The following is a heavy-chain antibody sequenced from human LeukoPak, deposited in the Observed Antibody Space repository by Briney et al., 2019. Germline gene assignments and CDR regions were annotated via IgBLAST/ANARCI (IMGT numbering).Heavy chain of an antibody. V-gene: IGHV4-59*01. D-gene: IGHD3-9*01. CDR3: ARLAPGNYDILTGDPKVVFDY. J-gene: IGHJ4*02. Sequence: PSETLSLTCTVSGGSISSYYWSWIRQPPGKGLEWIGYIYYSGSTNYNPSLKSRVTISVDTSKNQFSLKLSSVSVADTAVYYCARLAPGNYDILTGDPKVVFDYWGQGALVTVSS. CDR1: GGSISSYY. CDR2: IYYSGST.